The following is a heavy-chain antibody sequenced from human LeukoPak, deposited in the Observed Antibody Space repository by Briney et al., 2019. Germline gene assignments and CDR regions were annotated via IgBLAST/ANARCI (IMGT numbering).Heavy chain of an antibody. CDR1: GFTISGFW. D-gene: IGHD1-1*01. V-gene: IGHV3-74*01. CDR2: MNSAGTTI. J-gene: IGHJ4*01. Sequence: GGSLRLSCAASGFTISGFWMHWVRQAPGEELVWVARMNSAGTTINYADSVKGRFTISRDNVRNTLHLQMNNLSLEDTAVYFCIREVQVRASASLGLWGRGTLVTVS. CDR3: IREVQVRASASLGL.